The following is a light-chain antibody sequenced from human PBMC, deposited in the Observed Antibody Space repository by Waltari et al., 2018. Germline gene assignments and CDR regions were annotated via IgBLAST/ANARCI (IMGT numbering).Light chain of an antibody. Sequence: DIQMTQSPSSVSASVGDRVTITCRASQGLSSWLAWYQQKPGKAPKLLIYAASSLQSGVPSRFSGSGSGTHFTLTISSLQPEDFATYYCQQANTNTFPPTFGQGTKVEIK. CDR3: QQANTNTFPPT. CDR2: AAS. J-gene: IGKJ1*01. CDR1: QGLSSW. V-gene: IGKV1-12*02.